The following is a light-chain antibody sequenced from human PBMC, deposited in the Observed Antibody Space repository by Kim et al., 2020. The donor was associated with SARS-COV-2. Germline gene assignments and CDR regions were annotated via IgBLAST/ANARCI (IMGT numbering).Light chain of an antibody. CDR3: QQDYDYPLT. Sequence: AIQMTQSPSSLSASVGDRVTITCRASQGIRNDLGWYQQKPGRAPNLLIYATSTLQSGVPSRFSGSGSGTDFTLTISSLQPEDVATYYCQQDYDYPLTFGGGTKVEIK. J-gene: IGKJ4*01. CDR1: QGIRND. V-gene: IGKV1-6*01. CDR2: ATS.